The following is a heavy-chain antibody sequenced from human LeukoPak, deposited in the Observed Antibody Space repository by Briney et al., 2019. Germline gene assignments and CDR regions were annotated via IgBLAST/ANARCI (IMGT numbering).Heavy chain of an antibody. CDR2: LSRNGGSS. J-gene: IGHJ3*02. D-gene: IGHD2-2*01. V-gene: IGHV3-64*01. Sequence: PGGSLRLSCAASGFTFSSYAMHWVRQAPGKGLEYVSALSRNGGSSYYANSVKGRFTISRDNSKNTLYLQMGSLRAEDMAVYYCARDKGPYQLPQNAFDIWGQGTMVTVSS. CDR1: GFTFSSYA. CDR3: ARDKGPYQLPQNAFDI.